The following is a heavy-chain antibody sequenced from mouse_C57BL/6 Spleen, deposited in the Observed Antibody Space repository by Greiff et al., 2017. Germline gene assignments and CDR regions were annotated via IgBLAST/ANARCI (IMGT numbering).Heavy chain of an antibody. CDR3: ARRAGGYYGAWFAY. CDR1: GYTFTNYW. D-gene: IGHD1-1*01. Sequence: QVQLQQSGAELVRPGTSVKMSCKASGYTFTNYWIGWAKQRPGHGLEWIGDIYPGGGYTNYNEKFKGKATLTADKSSSTAYMQFSSLTSEDSAIYYCARRAGGYYGAWFAYWGQGTLVTVSA. J-gene: IGHJ3*01. CDR2: IYPGGGYT. V-gene: IGHV1-63*01.